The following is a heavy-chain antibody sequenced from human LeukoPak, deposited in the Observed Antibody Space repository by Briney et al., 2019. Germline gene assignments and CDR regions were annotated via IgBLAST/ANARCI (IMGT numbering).Heavy chain of an antibody. J-gene: IGHJ4*02. CDR3: AKSRTWIQSDFDY. CDR1: GFTFSSYA. CDR2: ISYDGSNR. D-gene: IGHD5-18*01. V-gene: IGHV3-30*04. Sequence: GGSLRLSCAASGFTFSSYAMHWVRQAPGKGLEWVAVISYDGSNRYYADSVKGRFTISRDNSKNTLYLQMNSLRAEDTAVYYCAKSRTWIQSDFDYWGQGTLVTVSS.